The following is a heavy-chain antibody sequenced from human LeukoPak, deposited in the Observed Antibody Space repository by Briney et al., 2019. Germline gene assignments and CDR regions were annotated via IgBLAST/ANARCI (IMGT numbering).Heavy chain of an antibody. CDR3: TKVKFSGYEIEY. D-gene: IGHD5-12*01. J-gene: IGHJ4*02. CDR1: GFTFSDST. CDR2: IKGKPNNYAT. Sequence: GGSLKLSCAAPGFTFSDSTVHWVRQASGKRLEWVGRIKGKPNNYATAYAASVKGRFTFSRDDSKNTAYLQMNSLRTEDTDVYYCTKVKFSGYEIEYWGQGTLVTVSS. V-gene: IGHV3-73*01.